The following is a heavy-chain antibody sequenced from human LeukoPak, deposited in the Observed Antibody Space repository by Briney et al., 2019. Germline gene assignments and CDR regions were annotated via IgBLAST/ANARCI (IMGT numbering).Heavy chain of an antibody. CDR2: INPNGGAT. D-gene: IGHD3-10*01. CDR3: ARVMVAWFGDNAFDY. Sequence: GASVKVSCKTSGYTFTNYYIHWVRQAPGQGLECMGIINPNGGATSYTQKFQGRVTMTRDTSTSTVYMELSSLRSEDTAVYYCARVMVAWFGDNAFDYWGQGTLVTVSS. CDR1: GYTFTNYY. V-gene: IGHV1-46*01. J-gene: IGHJ4*02.